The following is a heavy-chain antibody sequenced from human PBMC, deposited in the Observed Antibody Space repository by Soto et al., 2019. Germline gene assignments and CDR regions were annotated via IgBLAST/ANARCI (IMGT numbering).Heavy chain of an antibody. CDR1: GGTFSSYA. V-gene: IGHV1-69*13. CDR3: ARFRGIFGSSWYEGYYYGMDV. D-gene: IGHD6-13*01. Sequence: ASVKVSCKASGGTFSSYAISWVRQAPGQGLEWMGGIIPIFGTANYAQKFQGRVTISADESTSTDYMELSSLRSEDTAVSYCARFRGIFGSSWYEGYYYGMDVWGQGTTVTVSS. J-gene: IGHJ6*02. CDR2: IIPIFGTA.